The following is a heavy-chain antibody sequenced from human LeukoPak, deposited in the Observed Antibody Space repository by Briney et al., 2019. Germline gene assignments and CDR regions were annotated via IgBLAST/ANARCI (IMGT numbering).Heavy chain of an antibody. V-gene: IGHV1-8*01. CDR2: MNPNSGNT. CDR3: ARGPICSGGSCYSLNWFDP. J-gene: IGHJ5*02. Sequence: ASVKVSCKASGYTFTSYDINWVRQATGQGLEWMGWMNPNSGNTGYAQKLQGRVTMTRNTSISTAYMELSSLRSEDTAVYYCARGPICSGGSCYSLNWFDPWGQGTLVTVSS. D-gene: IGHD2-15*01. CDR1: GYTFTSYD.